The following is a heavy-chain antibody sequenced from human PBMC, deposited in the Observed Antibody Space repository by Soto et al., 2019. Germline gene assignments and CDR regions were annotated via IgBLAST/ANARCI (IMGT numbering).Heavy chain of an antibody. J-gene: IGHJ4*02. Sequence: QITLRESGPPLVSPTQTLTLTCTFSGFSLTRSGVGVGWIRQPPGKALEWLALIFGDDDKRYSPSLRKRLTITKDPSKNQVVLTMIAMYREDTATYYCAHRGTYFYFGSWGQGTLVTVSS. V-gene: IGHV2-5*02. CDR1: GFSLTRSGVG. CDR2: IFGDDDK. D-gene: IGHD3-10*01. CDR3: AHRGTYFYFGS.